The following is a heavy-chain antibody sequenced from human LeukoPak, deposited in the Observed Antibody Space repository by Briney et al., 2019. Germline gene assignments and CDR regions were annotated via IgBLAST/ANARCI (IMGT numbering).Heavy chain of an antibody. V-gene: IGHV1-58*02. J-gene: IGHJ5*02. Sequence: TSVKVSCKASGFTFTSSSMQWVRQARGQRLEWIGGIVVGSGNTNYAQKLQERVTITRDMSTSTAYMELSSLRSEDTALYYTAAPGYYDSSGYSTWGQGNLVTVSS. CDR3: AAPGYYDSSGYST. D-gene: IGHD3-22*01. CDR2: IVVGSGNT. CDR1: GFTFTSSS.